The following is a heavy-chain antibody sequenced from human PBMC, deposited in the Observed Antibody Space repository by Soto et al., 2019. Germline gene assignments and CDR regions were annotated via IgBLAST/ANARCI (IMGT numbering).Heavy chain of an antibody. CDR1: GGSISSHY. CDR2: IYYSGST. Sequence: PSETLSLTCTVSGGSISSHYWSWIRQPPGKGLEWIGYIYYSGSTNYNPSLKSRVTISVDTSKNQFSLKLSSVTAADTAVYYCARDTAMAPYDYWGQGTLVTVSS. CDR3: ARDTAMAPYDY. D-gene: IGHD5-18*01. J-gene: IGHJ4*02. V-gene: IGHV4-59*11.